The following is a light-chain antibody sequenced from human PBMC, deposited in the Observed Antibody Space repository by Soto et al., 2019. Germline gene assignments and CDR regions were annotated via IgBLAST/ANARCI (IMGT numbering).Light chain of an antibody. CDR3: QAWDSSTAV. Sequence: SYELTQPPSVSVSPGQTASITCSGDKLGDKYACWYQQKPGQYPVLVIYQDSKRPSVIPERLSACTSGNTATPTISGTQDMDEADYYWQAWDSSTAVFGTGTKVTVL. CDR1: KLGDKY. J-gene: IGLJ1*01. CDR2: QDS. V-gene: IGLV3-1*01.